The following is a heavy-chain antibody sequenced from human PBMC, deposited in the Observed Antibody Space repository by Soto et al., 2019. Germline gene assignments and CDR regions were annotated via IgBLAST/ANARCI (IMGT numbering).Heavy chain of an antibody. D-gene: IGHD3-10*01. CDR3: AKEVRRSNQFDH. CDR1: GYTLTELS. V-gene: IGHV1-24*01. CDR2: FDLENGET. J-gene: IGHJ4*02. Sequence: ASVKVSCKASGYTLTELSIHWVRQAPGEGLEWMGGFDLENGETIYAQRFQGRVTMTEETSADTPYMELSSLRSEDTAVYYCAKEVRRSNQFDHWGQGTMVTVSS.